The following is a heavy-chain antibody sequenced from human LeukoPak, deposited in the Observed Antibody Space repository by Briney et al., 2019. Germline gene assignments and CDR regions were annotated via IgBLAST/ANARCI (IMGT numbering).Heavy chain of an antibody. CDR1: GYTFTSYA. Sequence: ASVKVSCKASGYTFTSYAMHWVRQAPGQRLEWMGWINAGNGNTKYSQKFQGRVTITRDMSTSTAYMELSSLRSEDTAVYYCAADWDYYDSSGYYPPTFNYWGQGTLVTVSS. V-gene: IGHV1-3*01. CDR3: AADWDYYDSSGYYPPTFNY. D-gene: IGHD3-22*01. CDR2: INAGNGNT. J-gene: IGHJ4*02.